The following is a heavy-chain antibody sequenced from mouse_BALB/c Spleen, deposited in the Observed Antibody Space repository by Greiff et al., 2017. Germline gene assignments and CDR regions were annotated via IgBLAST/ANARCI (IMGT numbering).Heavy chain of an antibody. CDR1: GFSLTSYG. CDR3: ARDRGLYYGYFDY. CDR2: IWAGGST. J-gene: IGHJ2*01. D-gene: IGHD2-1*01. V-gene: IGHV2-9*02. Sequence: QVQLKESGPGLVAPSQSLSITCTVSGFSLTSYGVHWVRQPPGKGLEWLGVIWAGGSTNYNSALMSRLSISKDNSKSQVFLKMNSLQTDDTAMDYCARDRGLYYGYFDYWGQGTTLTVSS.